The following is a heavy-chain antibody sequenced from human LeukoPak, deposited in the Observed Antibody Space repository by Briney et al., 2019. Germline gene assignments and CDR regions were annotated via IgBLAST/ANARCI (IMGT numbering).Heavy chain of an antibody. CDR3: VTGGSRDWVSRFDY. V-gene: IGHV3-9*03. CDR2: ISWNSGSI. D-gene: IGHD3/OR15-3a*01. J-gene: IGHJ4*02. Sequence: GGSLRLSCAASGFTFDDYAMHWVRQAPGKGLEWVSGISWNSGSIGYADSVKGRFTISRDNAKNSLYLQMNSLRAEDMALYYCVTGGSRDWVSRFDYWGQGTLVTVSS. CDR1: GFTFDDYA.